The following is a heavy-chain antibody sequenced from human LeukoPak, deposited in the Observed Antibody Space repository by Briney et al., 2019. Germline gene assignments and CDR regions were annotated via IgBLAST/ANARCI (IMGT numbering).Heavy chain of an antibody. D-gene: IGHD6-13*01. V-gene: IGHV1-2*06. CDR1: GYTFTGYY. J-gene: IGHJ4*02. CDR3: ARGAPNILAAALRY. Sequence: ATVKVSCKASGYTFTGYYMHWVRQAPGQGLEGMGRINPNSGGTNYAQKFQGRVTMTRDTSISTAYMELRRLRSDDTAVYYCARGAPNILAAALRYWGQGTLVTVSS. CDR2: INPNSGGT.